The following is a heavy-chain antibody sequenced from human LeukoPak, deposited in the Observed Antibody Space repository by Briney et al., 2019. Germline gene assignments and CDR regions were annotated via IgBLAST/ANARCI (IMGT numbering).Heavy chain of an antibody. CDR1: GGSISSYY. J-gene: IGHJ4*02. V-gene: IGHV4-59*08. CDR2: IYYSGST. Sequence: SETLSLTCTVSGGSISSYYWSWIRQPPRKGLEWIGYIYYSGSTNYNPSLKSRVTISVDTSKNQFSLNLSSVTAADTAIYYCARGYGDYYFDYWGQGTLVTVSS. D-gene: IGHD2-21*02. CDR3: ARGYGDYYFDY.